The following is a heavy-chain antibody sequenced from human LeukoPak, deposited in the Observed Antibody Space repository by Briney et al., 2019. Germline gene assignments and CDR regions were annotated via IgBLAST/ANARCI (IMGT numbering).Heavy chain of an antibody. Sequence: PSETLSLTCAVSGGSISSSNWWSWVRQPPGKGLEWIGEIYHSGSTNYNPSLKSRVTISVDKSKNQFSLKLSSVTAADTAVYYCARVSTVTTHYYYYMDVWGKGTTVTVSS. V-gene: IGHV4-4*02. CDR2: IYHSGST. CDR1: GGSISSSNW. D-gene: IGHD4-17*01. CDR3: ARVSTVTTHYYYYMDV. J-gene: IGHJ6*03.